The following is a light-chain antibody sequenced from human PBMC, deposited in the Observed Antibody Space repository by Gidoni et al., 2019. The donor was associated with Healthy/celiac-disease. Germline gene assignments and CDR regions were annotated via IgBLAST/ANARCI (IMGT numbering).Light chain of an antibody. CDR1: SSNIGAGYD. CDR3: QSYDSSLSGSGV. J-gene: IGLJ3*02. V-gene: IGLV1-40*01. Sequence: QSVLTQPLSVSGAPGQRVTISCTGSSSNIGAGYDVHWYQQLPGTAPKLLIDGNSNRPSGVPDRFSGSKSGTSASLAITGLQAEDEADYYCQSYDSSLSGSGVFGGGTKLTVL. CDR2: GNS.